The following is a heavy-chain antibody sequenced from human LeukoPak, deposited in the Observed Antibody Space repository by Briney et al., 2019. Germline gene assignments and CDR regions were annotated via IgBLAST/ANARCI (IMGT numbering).Heavy chain of an antibody. J-gene: IGHJ3*02. Sequence: GGSLRLSCAASGFTFDDYAMHWVRQAPGKGLEWVSGISWNSGSIGYADSVKGRFTISRDNAKNSLYPQMNSLRAEDTALYYCAKDMGEDYGDAFDIWGQGTMVTVSS. D-gene: IGHD3-16*01. CDR3: AKDMGEDYGDAFDI. CDR2: ISWNSGSI. V-gene: IGHV3-9*01. CDR1: GFTFDDYA.